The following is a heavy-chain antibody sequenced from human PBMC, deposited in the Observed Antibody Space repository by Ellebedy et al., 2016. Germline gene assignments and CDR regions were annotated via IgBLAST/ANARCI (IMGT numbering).Heavy chain of an antibody. CDR1: GFTFSDYW. J-gene: IGHJ4*02. D-gene: IGHD4-17*01. CDR3: ARGRVTTLLDY. V-gene: IGHV3-74*01. CDR2: IKGDGSGA. Sequence: GGSLRLSCAASGFTFSDYWMHWVRQAPGKGLVWVSRIKGDGSGATYADSVKGRFTISRDNAKNTLYLEMTSLRAEDTAVYYCARGRVTTLLDYWGQGTLVTVSS.